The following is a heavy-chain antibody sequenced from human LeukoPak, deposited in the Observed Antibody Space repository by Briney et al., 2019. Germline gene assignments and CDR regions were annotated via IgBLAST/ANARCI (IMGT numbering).Heavy chain of an antibody. J-gene: IGHJ6*03. V-gene: IGHV4-39*07. CDR3: GKAGYSSGWPYYYYYYYMDV. CDR1: GGSISSSSYY. Sequence: SETLSLTCTVSGGSISSSSYYWGWIRQPPGEGLEWIGSIYYSGSTYYNPSLKSRVTISVDTSKNQFSLKLSSVTAADTAVYYCGKAGYSSGWPYYYYYYYMDVWGKGTTVTVSS. CDR2: IYYSGST. D-gene: IGHD6-19*01.